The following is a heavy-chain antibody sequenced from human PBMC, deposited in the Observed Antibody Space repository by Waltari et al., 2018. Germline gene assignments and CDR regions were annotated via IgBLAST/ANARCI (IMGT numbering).Heavy chain of an antibody. CDR2: IYYSGST. D-gene: IGHD3-9*01. CDR1: GASISSVYYY. J-gene: IGHJ4*02. V-gene: IGHV4-31*03. CDR3: VRQAPEYDILNGPPKVPIDY. Sequence: QVQLQESGPGLVKPSQTLSLTCTVSGASISSVYYYCSWHRQHPGKGLEWIGYIYYSGSTYYHPSLKSRVTISRDTSKNQFSLKMTSVTAADTAIYYCVRQAPEYDILNGPPKVPIDYWGQGTLVTVSS.